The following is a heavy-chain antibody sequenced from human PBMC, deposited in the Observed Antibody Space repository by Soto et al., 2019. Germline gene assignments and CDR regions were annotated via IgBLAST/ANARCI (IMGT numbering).Heavy chain of an antibody. CDR2: IFTRDSET. Sequence: PGESLKSSGNVPGHLLNNHWIGCVRQTPGKGLEWMGLIFTRDSETKTSPSFQGHVSFSVDNSINTVYLQWTSLKTTDTGIYFCARGYFDSGHGYDLWGQGTLVPVSS. V-gene: IGHV5-51*01. CDR3: ARGYFDSGHGYDL. J-gene: IGHJ5*02. D-gene: IGHD3-10*01. CDR1: GHLLNNHW.